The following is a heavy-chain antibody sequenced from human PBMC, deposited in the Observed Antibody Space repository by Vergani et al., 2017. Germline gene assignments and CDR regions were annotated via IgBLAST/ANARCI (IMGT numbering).Heavy chain of an antibody. CDR1: GGSVCSGTSY. Sequence: VQLPESGPGLVKPSETLSLPCTVSGGSVCSGTSYWSWIRKPPGKGLEWIWYIYYSGRTNYNPSLKSRVTISVDTSKNQFSLTLGSVTAAGTAVYYCARDVPGGAGTIDLWGQGTMVTVSS. CDR2: IYYSGRT. CDR3: ARDVPGGAGTIDL. D-gene: IGHD3-10*01. J-gene: IGHJ3*01. V-gene: IGHV4-61*01.